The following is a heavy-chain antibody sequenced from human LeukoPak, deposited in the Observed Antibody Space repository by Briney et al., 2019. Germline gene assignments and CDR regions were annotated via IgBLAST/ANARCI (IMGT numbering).Heavy chain of an antibody. CDR3: ARSGITGTTGWFDP. V-gene: IGHV1-8*03. CDR2: MNPNSGNT. D-gene: IGHD1-7*01. J-gene: IGHJ5*02. Sequence: GASVKVSCKASGYTFTSYDINWVRQATGQGLEWMGWMNPNSGNTGYAQKFQGRVTITRNTSISTAYLELSSLRSEDTAMYYCARSGITGTTGWFDPWGQGTLVTVSS. CDR1: GYTFTSYD.